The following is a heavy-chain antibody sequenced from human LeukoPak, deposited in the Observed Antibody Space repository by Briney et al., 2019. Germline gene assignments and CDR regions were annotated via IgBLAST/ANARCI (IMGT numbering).Heavy chain of an antibody. V-gene: IGHV1-24*01. CDR2: FDPEDGET. CDR3: ATDRGYSYGYDDAFDI. J-gene: IGHJ3*02. D-gene: IGHD5-18*01. CDR1: GYTLTELS. Sequence: ASVKVSCKVSGYTLTELSMHWVRQAPGKGLEWMGGFDPEDGETIYAQKFQGRVTMTEDTSTDTAYMELSSLRSEDTAVYYCATDRGYSYGYDDAFDIWGQGTMVTVSS.